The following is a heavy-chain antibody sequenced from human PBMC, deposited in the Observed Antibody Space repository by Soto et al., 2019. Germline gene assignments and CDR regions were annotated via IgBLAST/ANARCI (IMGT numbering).Heavy chain of an antibody. V-gene: IGHV3-30*03. CDR1: GFTFSNFG. CDR2: ISSDGGDK. D-gene: IGHD3-10*01. CDR3: VKGSDVARQELDR. J-gene: IGHJ5*02. Sequence: QVQLVESGGGVVQPGRSPRLSCAASGFTFSNFGMHWVRQAPGKGLEWVAAISSDGGDKYYSHSVKDRFTVSRDNSRNTLLRQMNSLRVEEPAVYYCVKGSDVARQELDRWGQGILVTVSS.